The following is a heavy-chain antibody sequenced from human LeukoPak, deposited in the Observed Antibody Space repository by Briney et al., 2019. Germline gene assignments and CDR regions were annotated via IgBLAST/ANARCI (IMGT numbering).Heavy chain of an antibody. CDR1: GFTFFTYW. D-gene: IGHD4-17*01. CDR2: IKQDGSEK. CDR3: ARESGSVTSEVDFDY. V-gene: IGHV3-7*01. J-gene: IGHJ4*02. Sequence: PGGSLRLSCEASGFTFFTYWMSWVRQAPGKGLEWVANIKQDGSEKYYVDSVKGRFTISRDNARNSVYLQMNSLRAEDTAVYYCARESGSVTSEVDFDYWGQGILVTVSS.